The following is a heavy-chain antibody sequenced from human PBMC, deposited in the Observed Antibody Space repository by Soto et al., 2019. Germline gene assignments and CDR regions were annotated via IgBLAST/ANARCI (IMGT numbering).Heavy chain of an antibody. Sequence: PGESRKIFCKGSGYSFTSYWIGWVRQMPGKGLEWMGIIYPGDSDTRYSPSFQGQVTISADKSISTAYLQWSSLKASDTAMYYCARHICCSSTSFPFDYWGQGTLVTGSS. D-gene: IGHD2-2*01. V-gene: IGHV5-51*01. CDR3: ARHICCSSTSFPFDY. CDR1: GYSFTSYW. CDR2: IYPGDSDT. J-gene: IGHJ4*02.